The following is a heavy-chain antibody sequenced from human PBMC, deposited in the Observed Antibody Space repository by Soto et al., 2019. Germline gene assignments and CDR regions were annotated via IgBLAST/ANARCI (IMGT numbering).Heavy chain of an antibody. V-gene: IGHV3-21*01. J-gene: IGHJ4*02. Sequence: EVQLVESGGGLVKPGGSLRLSCAASGFTFSSYSRNWVRQAPGKGLEWVSSISSSSSYIYYADSVKGRFTISRDNAKNSLYLQMNSLRAEDTAVYYCARRWGYSSGWYYPDYWGQGTLVTVSS. CDR1: GFTFSSYS. D-gene: IGHD6-19*01. CDR2: ISSSSSYI. CDR3: ARRWGYSSGWYYPDY.